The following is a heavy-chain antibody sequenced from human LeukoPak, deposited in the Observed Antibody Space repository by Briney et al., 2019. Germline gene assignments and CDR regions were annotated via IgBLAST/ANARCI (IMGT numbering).Heavy chain of an antibody. D-gene: IGHD3-3*01. Sequence: SETLSLTCTVSGGSISSYYWSWIRQPPGKGLEWIGYIYYSGSTNYNPSLKSRVTISVDTSKNQFSLELSSVTAADTAVYYCARSQYYDFWSGYYPLYYYGMDVWGQGTTVTVSS. CDR1: GGSISSYY. CDR2: IYYSGST. J-gene: IGHJ6*02. V-gene: IGHV4-59*01. CDR3: ARSQYYDFWSGYYPLYYYGMDV.